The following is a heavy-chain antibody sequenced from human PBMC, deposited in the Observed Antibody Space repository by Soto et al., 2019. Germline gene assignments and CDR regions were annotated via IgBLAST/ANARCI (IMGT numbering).Heavy chain of an antibody. CDR3: ARHDFWSTHLDY. CDR1: GFSLSTSGMC. Sequence: SGPTLVNPTQTLTLTCTFSGFSLSTSGMCVSWIRQPPGKALEWLTRIDWDDDKYYSTSLKTRLTISKDTSKNQVVLTMTNMDPVDTATYYCARHDFWSTHLDYWGQGTLVTVSS. CDR2: IDWDDDK. J-gene: IGHJ4*02. D-gene: IGHD3-3*01. V-gene: IGHV2-70*11.